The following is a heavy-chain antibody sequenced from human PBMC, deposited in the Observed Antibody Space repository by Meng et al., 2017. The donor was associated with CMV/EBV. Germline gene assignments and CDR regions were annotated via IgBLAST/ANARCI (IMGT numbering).Heavy chain of an antibody. V-gene: IGHV3-66*02. Sequence: GGSLRLSCAASGFTVSSNYMSWVRQAPGKGLEWVSVSYSGGSTYYADSVKGRFTISRDNSKNTLYLQMNSLRAEDTAVYYCTSFPRFIYYGMDVWGQGTTVTVSS. CDR2: SYSGGST. CDR3: TSFPRFIYYGMDV. CDR1: GFTVSSNY. D-gene: IGHD3-10*01. J-gene: IGHJ6*02.